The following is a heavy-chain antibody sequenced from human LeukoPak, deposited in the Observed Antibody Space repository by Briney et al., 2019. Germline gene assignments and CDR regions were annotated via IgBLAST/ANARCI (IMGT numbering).Heavy chain of an antibody. D-gene: IGHD3-22*01. J-gene: IGHJ4*02. CDR2: ISYDGSNK. V-gene: IGHV3-30-3*01. Sequence: GGSLRLSCAASGFTFSSYAMHWVRQAPGKGLEWVAVISYDGSNKYYADSVKGRFTISRDNSKNTLYLQMNSLRAEDTAVYYCARANYHDSSGYFDYWGQGTLVTVSS. CDR3: ARANYHDSSGYFDY. CDR1: GFTFSSYA.